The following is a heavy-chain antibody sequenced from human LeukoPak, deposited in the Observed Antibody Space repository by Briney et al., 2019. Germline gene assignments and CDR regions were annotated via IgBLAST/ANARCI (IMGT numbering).Heavy chain of an antibody. CDR2: INHIGRT. CDR3: ARAPGGQLWLPKGIYYFDY. J-gene: IGHJ4*02. CDR1: GGSFSGYY. Sequence: PSETLSLTCAVYGGSFSGYYWSWIRQPPGKGLEWIGEINHIGRTNYNPSLKSRVTISVDTSKNQFSLKLSSVTAADTAVYYCARAPGGQLWLPKGIYYFDYWGQGTLVTVSS. V-gene: IGHV4-34*01. D-gene: IGHD5-18*01.